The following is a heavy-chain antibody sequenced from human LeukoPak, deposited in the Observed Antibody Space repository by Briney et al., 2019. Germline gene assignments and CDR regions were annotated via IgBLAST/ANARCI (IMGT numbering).Heavy chain of an antibody. V-gene: IGHV1-2*06. CDR1: GYTFTVYY. CDR2: INPNSGGT. Sequence: ASVTVSCKASGYTFTVYYMHWVRQAPGQGLEWMGRINPNSGGTNYAQKFQGRVTMTRDTSISTAYMELSRLRSDDTAVYYCARKISGWSTYYFDYWGQGTLVTVSS. CDR3: ARKISGWSTYYFDY. J-gene: IGHJ4*02. D-gene: IGHD6-19*01.